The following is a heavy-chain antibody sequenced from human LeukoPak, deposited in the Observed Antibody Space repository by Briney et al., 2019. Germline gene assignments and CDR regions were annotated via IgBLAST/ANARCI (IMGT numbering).Heavy chain of an antibody. J-gene: IGHJ4*02. V-gene: IGHV3-15*07. CDR3: STLTSRGLSDS. Sequence: GGSLRLSCAASGFTFTNAWMNWVRQAPGKGLEWVGRIKSKADGETIDYAAPVKGRFTFSRDDSKNMLYLQMNSLKSEDTAVYYCSTLTSRGLSDSWGQGTLVTVSP. CDR2: IKSKADGETI. D-gene: IGHD1-20*01. CDR1: GFTFTNAW.